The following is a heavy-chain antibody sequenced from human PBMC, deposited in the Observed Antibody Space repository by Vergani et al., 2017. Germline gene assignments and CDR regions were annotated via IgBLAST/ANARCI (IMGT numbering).Heavy chain of an antibody. D-gene: IGHD3-22*01. J-gene: IGHJ4*02. CDR2: ISYDGSNK. CDR1: GFTFSSYG. V-gene: IGHV3-30*18. Sequence: QVQLVESGGGVVQPGRSLRLSCAASGFTFSSYGMHWVRQAPGKGLEWVAVISYDGSNKYYADSVKGRFTISRENSKNTLYLQMNSLRAEDTAVYYCAKEPRYYYDSSGYLRDWGQGTLVTVSS. CDR3: AKEPRYYYDSSGYLRD.